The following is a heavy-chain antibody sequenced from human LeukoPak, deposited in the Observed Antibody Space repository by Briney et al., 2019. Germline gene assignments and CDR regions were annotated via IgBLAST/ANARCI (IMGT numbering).Heavy chain of an antibody. J-gene: IGHJ3*02. D-gene: IGHD6-13*01. CDR2: IIPIFGTA. Sequence: GASLKVSCKASGGTFSSYAISWVRQAPGQGLEWMGGIIPIFGTANYAQKFQGRVTITADESTSTASMQLSSLRSEDRAVYYSARESSSWYLDAFDIWGQGTMVSVSS. CDR1: GGTFSSYA. V-gene: IGHV1-69*13. CDR3: ARESSSWYLDAFDI.